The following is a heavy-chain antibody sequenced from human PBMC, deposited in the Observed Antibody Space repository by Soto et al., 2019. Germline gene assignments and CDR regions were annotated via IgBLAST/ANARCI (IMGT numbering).Heavy chain of an antibody. Sequence: QVQLQESGPGLVKPSEPLSLTCTVSGGSVSSGSYYWTWIRQPPGKGLEWIGYISYSGTTNYNPSLTSRVSVSVDPSSNPFFLKLSSLTAADTAVYFCARALNRFAERYFDLWGRGTLVTVSS. V-gene: IGHV4-61*01. J-gene: IGHJ2*01. CDR1: GGSVSSGSYY. CDR2: ISYSGTT. CDR3: ARALNRFAERYFDL. D-gene: IGHD3-16*02.